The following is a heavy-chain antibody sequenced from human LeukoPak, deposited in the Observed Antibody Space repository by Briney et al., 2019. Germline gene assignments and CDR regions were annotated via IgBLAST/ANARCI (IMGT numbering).Heavy chain of an antibody. D-gene: IGHD3-10*01. CDR1: GFTFSSYE. V-gene: IGHV3-48*03. Sequence: GGSLRLSCAASGFTFSSYEMNWVRQAPGKGLEWVSYISSSGSTIYYADSVKGRFTISRDNAKNPLYLQMNSLRAEDTAVYYCARDLITMVRGASTYYYYYGMDVWGQGTTVTVSS. CDR2: ISSSGSTI. CDR3: ARDLITMVRGASTYYYYYGMDV. J-gene: IGHJ6*02.